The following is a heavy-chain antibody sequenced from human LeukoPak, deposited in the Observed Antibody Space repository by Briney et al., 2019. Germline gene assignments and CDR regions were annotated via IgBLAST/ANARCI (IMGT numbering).Heavy chain of an antibody. CDR3: ARDLNWETY. CDR2: INPNSGGT. D-gene: IGHD7-27*01. CDR1: GYTFTNYD. Sequence: GASVKVSCKASGYTFTNYDINWVRQAPGQGLEWMGWINPNSGGTNYAQKFQGRVTMTRDTSISTAYMELSRLRSDDTAVYYCARDLNWETYWGQGTLVSVSS. V-gene: IGHV1-2*02. J-gene: IGHJ4*02.